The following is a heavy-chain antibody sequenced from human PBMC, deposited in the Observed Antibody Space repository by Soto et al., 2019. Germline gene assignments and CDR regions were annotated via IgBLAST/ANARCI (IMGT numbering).Heavy chain of an antibody. D-gene: IGHD7-27*01. Sequence: QGQLVQAGAEVKKPGASVKVSCKASGYTFTTFGITWVRQAPGQGLEWMGWISAHNGNTKYAQKIQGRVTMTTDTDASTAYMELRSLRPDDTAVYYCAAGAGWWGQGTLVTVSS. CDR2: ISAHNGNT. J-gene: IGHJ4*02. CDR3: AAGAGW. V-gene: IGHV1-18*01. CDR1: GYTFTTFG.